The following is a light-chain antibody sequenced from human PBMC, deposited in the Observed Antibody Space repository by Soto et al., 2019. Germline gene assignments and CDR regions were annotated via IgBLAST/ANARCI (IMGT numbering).Light chain of an antibody. CDR3: QQYGNSPT. V-gene: IGKV3-20*01. CDR1: QSVTAGY. Sequence: EIVLPESPGTLSLSPGERATLSCKTSQSVTAGYFAWYQQKPGQAPRLLIDETSSRTTGTPDRFSGGGSGTDFTLTISRLEPEDFAVYYCQQYGNSPTFGPGTKVEIK. J-gene: IGKJ1*01. CDR2: ETS.